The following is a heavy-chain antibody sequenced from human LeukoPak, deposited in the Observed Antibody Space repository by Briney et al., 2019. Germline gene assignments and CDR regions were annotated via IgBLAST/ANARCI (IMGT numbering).Heavy chain of an antibody. Sequence: ASVKVSCKASGYTFTSYAMHWVRQAPGQRLEWMGWINAGNGNTKYSQKFQGRVTITRDTSASTAYMELSSLRSEDTAVYYCARVWRQTVTYYYYYGMDVRGQGTTVTVSS. CDR3: ARVWRQTVTYYYYYGMDV. D-gene: IGHD4-11*01. J-gene: IGHJ6*02. V-gene: IGHV1-3*01. CDR1: GYTFTSYA. CDR2: INAGNGNT.